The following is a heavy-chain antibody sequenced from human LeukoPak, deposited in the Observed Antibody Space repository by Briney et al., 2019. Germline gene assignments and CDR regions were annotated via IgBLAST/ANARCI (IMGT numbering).Heavy chain of an antibody. Sequence: GGSLRLSCTASGFTLRNYDMRWVRQTTQKGLEWVSGIGTEGDTFYPDAVKGRFTISRENAKNSFYLQMNSLRAGDTVVYYCGRGRFVLVPSLERWYFDLWGRGTLVTVSS. V-gene: IGHV3-13*01. CDR2: IGTEGDT. CDR3: GRGRFVLVPSLERWYFDL. CDR1: GFTLRNYD. D-gene: IGHD2-8*02. J-gene: IGHJ2*01.